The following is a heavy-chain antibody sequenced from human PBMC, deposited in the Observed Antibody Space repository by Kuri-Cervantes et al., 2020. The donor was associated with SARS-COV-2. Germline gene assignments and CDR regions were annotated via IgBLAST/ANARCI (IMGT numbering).Heavy chain of an antibody. V-gene: IGHV3-30*18. D-gene: IGHD6-19*01. J-gene: IGHJ5*02. Sequence: GESLKISCAASGFTFSSYGMHWVRQAPGKGLEWVAVISDDGSNKYYADSVKGRFTTSRDNSKNTLYLQMNSLRAEDTAVYYCAKSSGTADGGFDPWGQGTLVTVSS. CDR3: AKSSGTADGGFDP. CDR1: GFTFSSYG. CDR2: ISDDGSNK.